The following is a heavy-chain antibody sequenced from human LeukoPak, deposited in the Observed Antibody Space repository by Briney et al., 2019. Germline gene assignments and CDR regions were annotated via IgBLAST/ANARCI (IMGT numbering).Heavy chain of an antibody. D-gene: IGHD3-22*01. Sequence: ASVKVSCKASGYTFTGYYMHWLRQAPGQGLEWRGWINPNSGGTNYAQRFQGRVTMTRDTSISTAYMELSRLRSDDTAVYYCARVRHDSSGYPPGDYYMDVWGKGTTVTVSS. V-gene: IGHV1-2*02. CDR3: ARVRHDSSGYPPGDYYMDV. J-gene: IGHJ6*03. CDR2: INPNSGGT. CDR1: GYTFTGYY.